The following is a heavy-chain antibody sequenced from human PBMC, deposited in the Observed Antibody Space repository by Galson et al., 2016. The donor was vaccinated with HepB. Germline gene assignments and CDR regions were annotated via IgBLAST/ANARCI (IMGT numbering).Heavy chain of an antibody. CDR2: ITLDSGNV. CDR3: VKDGGPYVGASGQPGHN. CDR1: GFNFDDYA. V-gene: IGHV3-9*01. D-gene: IGHD6-19*01. J-gene: IGHJ4*02. Sequence: SLRLSCAATGFNFDDYAMHWVRRRPGKGLEWVSGITLDSGNVVYADSVKGRLTISRDNAKRSLYLQMNSLTPEDTAVYYCVKDGGPYVGASGQPGHNWGQGTLVTVPS.